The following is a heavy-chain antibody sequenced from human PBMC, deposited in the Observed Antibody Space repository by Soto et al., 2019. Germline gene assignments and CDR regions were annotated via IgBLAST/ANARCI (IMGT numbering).Heavy chain of an antibody. Sequence: SETLSLTCAVSGGSFRGYYWSWLRQPPGKGLEWIGEINHNRSANYNPSLKSRVTILIDTSKNQSFLKLTSVTAADTAIYYCARGSSDFWTPGDVYNFDHWGQVALVPVYS. CDR1: GGSFRGYY. J-gene: IGHJ4*01. CDR3: ARGSSDFWTPGDVYNFDH. V-gene: IGHV4-34*01. D-gene: IGHD3-3*01. CDR2: INHNRSA.